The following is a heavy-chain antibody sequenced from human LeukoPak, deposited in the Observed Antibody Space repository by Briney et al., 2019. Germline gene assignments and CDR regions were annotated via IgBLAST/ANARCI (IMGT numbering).Heavy chain of an antibody. J-gene: IGHJ4*02. CDR3: ARVRGPTVASMYFDY. CDR2: ISSGSTYV. V-gene: IGHV3-21*01. CDR1: GFTFSSYG. Sequence: GGSLRLSCAASGFTFSSYGMNWVRQSPGKGLEWVSSISSGSTYVYYAESVKGRFTISRDNAKNSLYLQMDGLKAEDSAVYFCARVRGPTVASMYFDYWGQGARVSVSS. D-gene: IGHD4-11*01.